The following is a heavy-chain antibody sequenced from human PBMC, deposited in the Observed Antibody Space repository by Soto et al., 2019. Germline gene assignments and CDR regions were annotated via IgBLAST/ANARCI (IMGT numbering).Heavy chain of an antibody. CDR1: GASIGSGGW. Sequence: SETLSLTCAVSGASIGSGGWWSWVRQPPGKGLEWIAEIFHDGNTNYSPSLKSRVTISVDKSQNQFSLNVYSVTAADTAVYYCTRHEGWTGPDQWGQGTLVTVSS. J-gene: IGHJ5*02. V-gene: IGHV4-4*02. CDR2: IFHDGNT. CDR3: TRHEGWTGPDQ. D-gene: IGHD2-8*02.